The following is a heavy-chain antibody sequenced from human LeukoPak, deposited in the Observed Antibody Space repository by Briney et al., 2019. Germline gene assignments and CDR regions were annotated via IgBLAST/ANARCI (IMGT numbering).Heavy chain of an antibody. D-gene: IGHD1-20*01. CDR2: ISGSGGST. J-gene: IGHJ4*02. Sequence: PGGSLRLSCAASGFTFSSYAMSWVRQAPGKGLEWDSAISGSGGSTYYADSVKGRFTISRDNSKNTLYLQMNSLRAEDTAVYYCAKDSGYNWNQYYFDYWGQGTLVTVSS. CDR1: GFTFSSYA. CDR3: AKDSGYNWNQYYFDY. V-gene: IGHV3-23*01.